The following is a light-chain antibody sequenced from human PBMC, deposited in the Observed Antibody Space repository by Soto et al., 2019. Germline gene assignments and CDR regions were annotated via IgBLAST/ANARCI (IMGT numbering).Light chain of an antibody. V-gene: IGKV3-15*01. Sequence: EIVMTQSPGTLSVSPGGRATLSCRASQSVSSNLAWYQQKPGQAPRLLIHGATTRATGIPARFSGSGSGTEFTLTISSLQSEDFAVYYCQQYNNWPRTFGQGTKVDI. CDR3: QQYNNWPRT. J-gene: IGKJ1*01. CDR1: QSVSSN. CDR2: GAT.